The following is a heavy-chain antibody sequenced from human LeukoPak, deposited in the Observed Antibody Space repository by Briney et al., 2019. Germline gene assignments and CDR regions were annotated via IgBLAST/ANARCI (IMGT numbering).Heavy chain of an antibody. J-gene: IGHJ6*03. CDR2: IIPILGIA. CDR3: ATESVANYYMDV. Sequence: SVKVSCKASGGTFSSYTISWVRQAPGQGLEWMGRIIPILGIANYAQKFQGRVTITADKSTSTAYMELSSLRSEDTAVYYCATESVANYYMDVWGKGTTVTVSS. CDR1: GGTFSSYT. V-gene: IGHV1-69*04. D-gene: IGHD6-19*01.